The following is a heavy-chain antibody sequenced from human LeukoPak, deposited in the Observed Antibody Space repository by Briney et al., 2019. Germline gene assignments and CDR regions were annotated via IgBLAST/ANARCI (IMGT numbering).Heavy chain of an antibody. CDR2: IWYDGSNK. CDR1: GFTFSSYG. Sequence: GGSLRLSCAASGFTFSSYGMHWVRQAPGKGLEWVAVIWYDGSNKYYADSAKGRFTISRDNSKNTLYLQMNSLRAEDTAIYYCAKRRSSASPSPPGMDVWGHGTTVTVSS. J-gene: IGHJ6*02. V-gene: IGHV3-33*06. D-gene: IGHD2-2*01. CDR3: AKRRSSASPSPPGMDV.